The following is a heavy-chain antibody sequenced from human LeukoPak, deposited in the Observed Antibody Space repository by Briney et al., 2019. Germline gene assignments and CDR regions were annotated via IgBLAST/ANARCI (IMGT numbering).Heavy chain of an antibody. V-gene: IGHV3-23*01. D-gene: IGHD3-22*01. J-gene: IGHJ4*02. Sequence: GGSLRLSCAASGFSFSSYAMSWVRQAPGKGLEWVSAISGSGVSTYYADSVKGRFTISRDNSKDTLYLQMNSLRAEDTAVFYCAKGVYYYDSSCYYYTYYFDYWGQGTLVTVSS. CDR2: ISGSGVST. CDR3: AKGVYYYDSSCYYYTYYFDY. CDR1: GFSFSSYA.